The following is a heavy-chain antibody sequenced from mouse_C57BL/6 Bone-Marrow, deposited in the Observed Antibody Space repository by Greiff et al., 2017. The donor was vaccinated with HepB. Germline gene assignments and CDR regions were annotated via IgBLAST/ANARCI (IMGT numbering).Heavy chain of an antibody. CDR2: FYPGSGSI. D-gene: IGHD2-5*01. Sequence: VQLQQSGAELVKPGASVKLSCKASGYTFTEYTIHWVKQRSGQGLEWIGWFYPGSGSIKYNEKFKDKATLTADKSSSTVYMELSRLTSEDSAVYFCARHEEGGYSNYRYAMDYWGQGTSVTVSS. CDR3: ARHEEGGYSNYRYAMDY. V-gene: IGHV1-62-2*01. CDR1: GYTFTEYT. J-gene: IGHJ4*01.